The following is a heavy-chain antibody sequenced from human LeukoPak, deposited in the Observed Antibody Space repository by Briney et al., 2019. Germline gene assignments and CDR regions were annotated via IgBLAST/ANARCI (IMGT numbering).Heavy chain of an antibody. J-gene: IGHJ4*02. V-gene: IGHV4-4*02. CDR2: IYHSGST. D-gene: IGHD3-10*01. Sequence: SETLSLTCAGSGGSISSSNWWSWFRQPPGKGLEWIGEIYHSGSTNYNPSLKSRVTISVDKSKNQFSLKLSSVTAADTAVYYCARDQTYSGSGIYTYFDYSGQGILVTVSS. CDR3: ARDQTYSGSGIYTYFDY. CDR1: GGSISSSNW.